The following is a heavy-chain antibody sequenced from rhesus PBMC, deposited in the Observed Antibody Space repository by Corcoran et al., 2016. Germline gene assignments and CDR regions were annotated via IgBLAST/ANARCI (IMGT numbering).Heavy chain of an antibody. V-gene: IGHV4-165*01. CDR2: MDGSGGSA. D-gene: IGHD5-24*01. CDR3: ARARRYSGYRAYCDY. J-gene: IGHJ4*01. Sequence: QVQLQESGPGLVTPSETLSLTCAVSGGSISGYWWGWFRQPPGKGLGWIGCMDGSGGSAYSNPSIKAGVTSSTDPSKNLCFLKVSSVTAADSAVYYCARARRYSGYRAYCDYWGQGVLVTVSS. CDR1: GGSISGYW.